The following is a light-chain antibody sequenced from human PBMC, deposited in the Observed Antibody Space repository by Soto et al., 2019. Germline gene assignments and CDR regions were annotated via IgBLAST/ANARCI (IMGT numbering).Light chain of an antibody. CDR3: KQLNSYPLT. CDR1: QGISSY. J-gene: IGKJ4*01. CDR2: AAS. V-gene: IGKV1-9*01. Sequence: IQLTHSPSSLSASVGDRVTITCRASQGISSYLAWYQQKPGKAPKLLIYAASSLQSGVPSRFRGSGSGTDFTLTISSLQPEDFATYYCKQLNSYPLTFGGGTKVDXK.